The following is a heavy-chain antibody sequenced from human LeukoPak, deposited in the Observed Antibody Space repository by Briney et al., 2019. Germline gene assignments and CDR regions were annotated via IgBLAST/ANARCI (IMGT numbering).Heavy chain of an antibody. D-gene: IGHD3/OR15-3a*01. CDR2: MNLDGSEK. Sequence: GGSLRLSCAAPGFTFSSYWMTWVRQAPGKGLEWVANMNLDGSEKFYVDSVKGRFTISRDNAKNSLFLQMNSLTAEDTAVYYCARDDGFSCYSYWGQGTLVTVSS. V-gene: IGHV3-7*01. CDR3: ARDDGFSCYSY. CDR1: GFTFSSYW. J-gene: IGHJ4*02.